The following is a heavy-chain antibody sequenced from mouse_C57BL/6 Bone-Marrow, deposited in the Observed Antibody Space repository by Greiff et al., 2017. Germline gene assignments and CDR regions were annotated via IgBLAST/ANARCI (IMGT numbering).Heavy chain of an antibody. D-gene: IGHD1-1*01. Sequence: VQLQQPGAELVKPGASVKLSCKASGYTFTSYWMHWVKQRPGQGLEWIGMIHPNRGSTNYNEKFKSKATLTVDKSSSTAYMQLISLTSEDSAVYYCARLYYGSSDDWYFDVWGTGTTVTVSS. J-gene: IGHJ1*03. CDR3: ARLYYGSSDDWYFDV. CDR2: IHPNRGST. V-gene: IGHV1-64*01. CDR1: GYTFTSYW.